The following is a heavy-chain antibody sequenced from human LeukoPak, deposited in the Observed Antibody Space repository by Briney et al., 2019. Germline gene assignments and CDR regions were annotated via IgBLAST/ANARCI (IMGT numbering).Heavy chain of an antibody. CDR3: ARGVSSGSDY. CDR1: GGSISSYY. CDR2: IYCSGST. Sequence: SETLSLTCTVSGGSISSYYWSWIRQPAGKGLEWIGYIYCSGSTNYNPSLKSRVTISVGTSKNQFSLKLSSVTAADTAVYYCARGVSSGSDYWGQGTLVTVSS. D-gene: IGHD3-10*01. V-gene: IGHV4-59*08. J-gene: IGHJ4*02.